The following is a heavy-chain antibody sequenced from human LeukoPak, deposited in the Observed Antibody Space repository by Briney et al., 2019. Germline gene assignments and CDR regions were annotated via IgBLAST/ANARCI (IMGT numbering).Heavy chain of an antibody. V-gene: IGHV4-59*08. CDR3: ARRGDDYYGAGSFYTGVAAFDI. D-gene: IGHD3-10*01. Sequence: SETLSLTCTVSGGSISSYYWSWIRQPPGKGLEWIGCIYFSGTTNYNPPLKSRVTLSVDTSKNQFSLKLNSVTAADTAVYYCARRGDDYYGAGSFYTGVAAFDIWGQGTMVTVSS. J-gene: IGHJ3*02. CDR1: GGSISSYY. CDR2: IYFSGTT.